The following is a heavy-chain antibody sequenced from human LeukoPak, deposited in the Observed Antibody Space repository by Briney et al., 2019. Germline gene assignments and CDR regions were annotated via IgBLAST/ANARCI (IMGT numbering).Heavy chain of an antibody. CDR3: ARTKKSITMFGVVMNYYMDV. J-gene: IGHJ6*03. CDR2: MNPNSGNT. CDR1: GYTFTSYD. Sequence: ASVKVSCKASGYTFTSYDINWVRQATGQGLEWMGWMNPNSGNTGYAQKFQGRVTMTRNTSISTAYMELSSLRSEDTAVYYCARTKKSITMFGVVMNYYMDVWGKGTTVTVSS. D-gene: IGHD3-3*01. V-gene: IGHV1-8*01.